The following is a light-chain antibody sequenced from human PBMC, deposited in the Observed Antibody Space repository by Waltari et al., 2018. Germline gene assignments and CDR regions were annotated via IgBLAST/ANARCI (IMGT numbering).Light chain of an antibody. V-gene: IGLV3-25*03. CDR2: KDT. CDR1: ALPSQS. CDR3: QSADSTNSYNV. Sequence: SYELTQSPSVSLSPGQTATITCSGDALPSQSVSWYQQKTGQVPLLVIYKDTERPSGIPERFSGSSSGTTVTLTISGVQAEDEADYYCQSADSTNSYNVFGNGSRVTVL. J-gene: IGLJ6*01.